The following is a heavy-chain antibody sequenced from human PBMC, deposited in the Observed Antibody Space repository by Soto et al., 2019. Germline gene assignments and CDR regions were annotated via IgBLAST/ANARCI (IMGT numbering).Heavy chain of an antibody. J-gene: IGHJ4*02. CDR2: IYYSGST. V-gene: IGHV4-31*03. D-gene: IGHD3-10*01. Sequence: QVQLQESGPGLVKPSQTLSLTCTVSGGSISSGGYYWSWIRQHPGKGLEWIGYIYYSGSTYYNPSLKSRVTISVDTSMNRFSLKRRSVTAADTAVYYCVREPNYGHSFYYWCQGTMVTVSS. CDR3: VREPNYGHSFYY. CDR1: GGSISSGGYY.